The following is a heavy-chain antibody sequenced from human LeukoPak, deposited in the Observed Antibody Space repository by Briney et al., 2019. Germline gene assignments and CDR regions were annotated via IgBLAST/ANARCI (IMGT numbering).Heavy chain of an antibody. V-gene: IGHV3-66*02. CDR1: GFTVSSNY. CDR3: ARDGGKAAIREVYAFDI. CDR2: IYSGGST. Sequence: GESLTLSCAASGFTVSSNYMSWVRQPPGKGLEWVSVIYSGGSTYYADSVKGRFTISRDNSKNTLYLQMNSLRAEDTAVYYCARDGGKAAIREVYAFDIWGQGTMVTVSS. J-gene: IGHJ3*02. D-gene: IGHD2-21*01.